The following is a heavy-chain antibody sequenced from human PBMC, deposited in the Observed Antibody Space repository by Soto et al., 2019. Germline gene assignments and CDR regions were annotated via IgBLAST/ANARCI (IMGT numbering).Heavy chain of an antibody. D-gene: IGHD5-18*01. CDR2: IDPSDSRT. CDR1: GYTFTNYW. Sequence: PGESLKISCNCSGYTFTNYWLSWVRQKPGQGLEWMGRIDPSDSRTKYNPSFESHVTISVDGSINAAFLQWSSLKASDTAIYYCARRRGYSYDFDYWGQGTLVTVSS. V-gene: IGHV5-10-1*01. CDR3: ARRRGYSYDFDY. J-gene: IGHJ4*02.